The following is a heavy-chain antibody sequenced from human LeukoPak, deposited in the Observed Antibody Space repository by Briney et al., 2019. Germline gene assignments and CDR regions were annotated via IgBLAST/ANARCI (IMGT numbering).Heavy chain of an antibody. CDR2: IYPADSDT. CDR3: ARHSDWRFDY. J-gene: IGHJ4*02. CDR1: GYSFTSYW. V-gene: IGHV5-51*01. D-gene: IGHD3-9*01. Sequence: GESLKISCKGSGYSFTSYWIAWVRQMPGKGLEWMGIIYPADSDTRYSPSFQGQVTISADKSISTAYLQWSSLKASDTTMYYCARHSDWRFDYWGQGTLVTVSS.